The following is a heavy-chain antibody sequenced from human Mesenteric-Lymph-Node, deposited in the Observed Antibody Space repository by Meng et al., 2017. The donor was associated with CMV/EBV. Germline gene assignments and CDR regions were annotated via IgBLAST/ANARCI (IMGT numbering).Heavy chain of an antibody. Sequence: ASVKVSCKASGYTFTSYGISWVRQAPGQGLEWMGWISAYNGNTNYAQKLQGRVTMTTDTSTSTAYMELRSLRSDDTAVYYCATRKIYFGSGRYSFDYWGHGTLVTVSS. CDR1: GYTFTSYG. CDR3: ATRKIYFGSGRYSFDY. CDR2: ISAYNGNT. J-gene: IGHJ4*01. D-gene: IGHD3-10*01. V-gene: IGHV1-18*01.